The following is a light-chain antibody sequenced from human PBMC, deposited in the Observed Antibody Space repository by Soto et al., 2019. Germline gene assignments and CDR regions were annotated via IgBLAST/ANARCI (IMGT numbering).Light chain of an antibody. V-gene: IGKV3-20*01. CDR3: QQYGSSPGP. Sequence: IVLSKSAGALSFSPGSRCAIYCSSSQSVPDTYFAWYQQKPGQAPSLLTYDISTRATGIPDRFSGSGSGTDFALTISRVKPENSAMYFSQQYGSSPGPFAQGTRWIS. CDR2: DIS. J-gene: IGKJ1*01. CDR1: QSVPDTY.